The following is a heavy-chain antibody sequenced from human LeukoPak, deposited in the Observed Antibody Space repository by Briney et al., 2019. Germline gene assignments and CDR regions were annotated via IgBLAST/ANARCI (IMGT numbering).Heavy chain of an antibody. J-gene: IGHJ4*02. CDR1: GFTFNSYA. D-gene: IGHD6-19*01. Sequence: GGSLRLSCAASGFTFNSYAMHWVRQAPGKGLGWVAVISYDGSNKYYADSVKGRFAISRDNFKNTLYLQMNSLRPDDTAVYYCARGSSGGYVGELYWGQGTLVTVSS. CDR2: ISYDGSNK. CDR3: ARGSSGGYVGELY. V-gene: IGHV3-30*09.